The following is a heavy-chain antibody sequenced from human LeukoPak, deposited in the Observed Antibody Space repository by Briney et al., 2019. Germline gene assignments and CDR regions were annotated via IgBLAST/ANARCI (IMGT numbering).Heavy chain of an antibody. CDR3: AELGITMIGGV. Sequence: GGSLRLSCAASGFTFSNYWMHWVRQAPGKGLVWVSRINSDGINTSYADSVKGRFTISRDNAKNTLNLQMNSLRAEDTAVYYCAELGITMIGGVWGKGTTVTISS. J-gene: IGHJ6*04. CDR2: INSDGINT. V-gene: IGHV3-74*01. CDR1: GFTFSNYW. D-gene: IGHD3-10*02.